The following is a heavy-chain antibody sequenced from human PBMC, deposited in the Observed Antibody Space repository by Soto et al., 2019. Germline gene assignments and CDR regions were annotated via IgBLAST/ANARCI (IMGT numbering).Heavy chain of an antibody. D-gene: IGHD2-15*01. CDR2: ISSSNRYI. J-gene: IGHJ3*02. Sequence: GGSLRLSCAASGFSFSTYTMNWVRQAPGKRLEWVSSISSSNRYIYYADSVKGRLTISRDDAKNSLYLQMKSLRAEDTAVYYCARDRCSGGTCYRTYAFDISGQGTLVTVSS. CDR3: ARDRCSGGTCYRTYAFDI. V-gene: IGHV3-21*06. CDR1: GFSFSTYT.